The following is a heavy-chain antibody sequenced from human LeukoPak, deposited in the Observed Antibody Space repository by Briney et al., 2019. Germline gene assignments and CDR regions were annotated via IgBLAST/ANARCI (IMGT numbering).Heavy chain of an antibody. Sequence: ASVKVSCKASGYTFTSYDITWVRQAPGQGLEWMGWISAYNGNTNYAQKFQDRVTMTTDTSTSTAYMELRSLRSDDTAMYYCARVLGIQLWGSSDYWGQGTLVTVSS. CDR1: GYTFTSYD. J-gene: IGHJ4*02. V-gene: IGHV1-18*01. CDR3: ARVLGIQLWGSSDY. D-gene: IGHD5-18*01. CDR2: ISAYNGNT.